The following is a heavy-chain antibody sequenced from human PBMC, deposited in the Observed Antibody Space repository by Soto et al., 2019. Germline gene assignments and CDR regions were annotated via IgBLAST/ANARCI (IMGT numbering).Heavy chain of an antibody. D-gene: IGHD4-17*01. CDR1: GGSFSTYG. Sequence: QVQLVQSGAEVKKPGSSVKVSCKASGGSFSTYGINWVRLAPGQGLEWMGGIILKFGTTKYAQKFRGRVTITLDQSTNTVYTELNCLRSEDTAVYFCARELDPYYGGNPPSLDYWGQGTLVTVSS. CDR3: ARELDPYYGGNPPSLDY. CDR2: IILKFGTT. V-gene: IGHV1-69*13. J-gene: IGHJ4*02.